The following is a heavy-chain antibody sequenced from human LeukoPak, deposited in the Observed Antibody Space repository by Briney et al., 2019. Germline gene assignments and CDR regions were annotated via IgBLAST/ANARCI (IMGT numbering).Heavy chain of an antibody. CDR2: INSDATST. CDR3: ARDIGY. D-gene: IGHD3-16*02. CDR1: GFTYSNYW. V-gene: IGHV3-74*01. J-gene: IGHJ4*02. Sequence: GGSLRLSCAASGFTYSNYWMHWVRQTPGKGLVWVSRINSDATSTSYADSVKGRFTTSRDNAKNSLYLQMNSLRAEDTAVYYCARDIGYWGQGTLVTVSS.